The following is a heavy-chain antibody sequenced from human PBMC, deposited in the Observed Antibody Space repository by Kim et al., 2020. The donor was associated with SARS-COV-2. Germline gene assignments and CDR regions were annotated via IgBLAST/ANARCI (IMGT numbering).Heavy chain of an antibody. D-gene: IGHD2-2*01. CDR3: AKGCGTSCYFFRY. CDR1: GFTFSSYA. Sequence: GGSLRLSCAASGFTFSSYAMSWVRQAPGKGLEWVSAISDGGGSTYYADSVKGRFTISRDNSKNTLYLQMNSLRAEDTAVYYCAKGCGTSCYFFRYWGQGTLVTVSS. CDR2: ISDGGGST. V-gene: IGHV3-23*01. J-gene: IGHJ4*02.